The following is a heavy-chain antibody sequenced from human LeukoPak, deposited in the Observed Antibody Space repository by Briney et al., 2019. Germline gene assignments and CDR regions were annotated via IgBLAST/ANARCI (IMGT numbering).Heavy chain of an antibody. CDR1: GLTFSNYW. CDR2: IKGDGSEI. V-gene: IGHV3-7*01. Sequence: GGSLRLSCAASGLTFSNYWMRWARQTPGKGLEWVANIKGDGSEINYVDSVKGRFTISRDNAKNSLSLQMNSLTADDTGVYYCAREGLPYSGDYWGQGTLVTVSS. D-gene: IGHD4-11*01. J-gene: IGHJ4*02. CDR3: AREGLPYSGDY.